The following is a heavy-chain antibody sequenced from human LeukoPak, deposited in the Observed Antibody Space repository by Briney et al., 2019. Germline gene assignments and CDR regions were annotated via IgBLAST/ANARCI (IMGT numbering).Heavy chain of an antibody. Sequence: GGSLRLSCAASGFTFSSYAMHWVRQAPGKGLEYVSVISSNGGSTYYANSVKGRFTISRDNSKNTVYLQMNSLRAEDTAVYYCAKVLSGSQDYWGQGTLVTVFS. CDR2: ISSNGGST. V-gene: IGHV3-64*01. J-gene: IGHJ4*02. CDR3: AKVLSGSQDY. D-gene: IGHD1-26*01. CDR1: GFTFSSYA.